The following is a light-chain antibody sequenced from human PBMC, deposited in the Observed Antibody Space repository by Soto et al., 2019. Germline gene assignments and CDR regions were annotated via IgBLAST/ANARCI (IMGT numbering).Light chain of an antibody. CDR1: QSISSW. Sequence: DIQMTQSPSTLSASVGDRVTITCRASQSISSWLAWYQQKPGKAPKLLIYDASSLESGVPSRFSGSGSDTEFTLTINNLQPDDFATYHCQQYNRYSLTFGGGTKGGYQ. V-gene: IGKV1-5*01. CDR3: QQYNRYSLT. CDR2: DAS. J-gene: IGKJ4*01.